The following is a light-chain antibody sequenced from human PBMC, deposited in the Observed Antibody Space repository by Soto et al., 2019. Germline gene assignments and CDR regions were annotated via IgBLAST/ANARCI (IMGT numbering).Light chain of an antibody. CDR3: QHRSISPVS. J-gene: IGKJ5*01. CDR1: QSVGTY. CDR2: DVS. V-gene: IGKV3-11*01. Sequence: EIVLEQSPATLALSPGESATRSCRASQSVGTYLAWYQKKPGQSPRILMFDVSNRATGIPARFSGSGSGTDFNLTISRLETEDCGVYDCQHRSISPVSFGQGTRLEIK.